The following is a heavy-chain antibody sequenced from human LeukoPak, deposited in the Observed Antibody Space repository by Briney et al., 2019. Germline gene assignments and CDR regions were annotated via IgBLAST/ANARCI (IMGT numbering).Heavy chain of an antibody. Sequence: GGSLRLSCAASGFTFSSYSMNWVRQAPGKGLEWVSYISSSSSTIYYADSVKGRFTISRDNAKNSLYLQMNSLRAEDTAVYYCAREPDIVVVPAAPREAEYFQHWGQGTLVTVSS. CDR3: AREPDIVVVPAAPREAEYFQH. V-gene: IGHV3-48*01. J-gene: IGHJ1*01. D-gene: IGHD2-2*01. CDR1: GFTFSSYS. CDR2: ISSSSSTI.